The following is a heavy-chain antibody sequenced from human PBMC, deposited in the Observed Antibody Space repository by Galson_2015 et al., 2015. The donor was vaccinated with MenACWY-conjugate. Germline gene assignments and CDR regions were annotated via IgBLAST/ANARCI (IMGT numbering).Heavy chain of an antibody. Sequence: SLRLSCAASGFSVSTNYMTWVRQAPGKGLEWVSIMYSGGSTHLADYVKGRFTMSRDDSKNTVYLQMNNLRGGDTAVYYCARKGVVVARIYALDVWGQGTTVTVSS. CDR1: GFSVSTNY. J-gene: IGHJ6*02. V-gene: IGHV3-53*01. CDR3: ARKGVVVARIYALDV. D-gene: IGHD3-16*01. CDR2: MYSGGST.